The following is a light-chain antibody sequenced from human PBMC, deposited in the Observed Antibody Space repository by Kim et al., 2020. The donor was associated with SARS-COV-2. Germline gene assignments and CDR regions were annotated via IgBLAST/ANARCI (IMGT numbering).Light chain of an antibody. CDR3: QQYNDWLRT. Sequence: EIVMTQSPATLSVSPGERPTLSCRASQSVSANLAWYQQKPGQTPRLLIYAASTRATGVPARFSGSGSGTEFTLTISSMQSEDFAVYYCQQYNDWLRTFGQGTKVEIK. J-gene: IGKJ1*01. CDR2: AAS. V-gene: IGKV3-15*01. CDR1: QSVSAN.